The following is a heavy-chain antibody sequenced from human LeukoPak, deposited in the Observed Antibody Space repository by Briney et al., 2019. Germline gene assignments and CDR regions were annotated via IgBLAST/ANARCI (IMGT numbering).Heavy chain of an antibody. D-gene: IGHD2-15*01. CDR2: VYPGDLDT. Sequence: ESLKISCKASGYRFTFYWIGWVRQMPGKGLEWMGIVYPGDLDTRYSPSFQGQVTISADRSASTAYLQWNSLKASDTAMYYCARTLGYCSGGDCSEYNWFDPWGQGTLVTVSS. CDR1: GYRFTFYW. J-gene: IGHJ5*02. CDR3: ARTLGYCSGGDCSEYNWFDP. V-gene: IGHV5-51*01.